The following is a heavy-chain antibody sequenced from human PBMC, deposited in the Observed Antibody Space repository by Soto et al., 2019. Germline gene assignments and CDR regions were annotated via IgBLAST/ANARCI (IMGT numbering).Heavy chain of an antibody. CDR1: GFPFSGNG. CDR3: AKPAAGFDY. V-gene: IGHV3-30*18. J-gene: IGHJ4*02. CDR2: ISYDGSNK. Sequence: QVQLVESGGGVVQPGRSLRLSCAASGFPFSGNGRPWFRQAPGKGLEWVAVISYDGSNKYYADSVKGRFTISRDNSKNTLYLQMNSLRAEDTAVYYCAKPAAGFDYWGQGTLVTVSS. D-gene: IGHD6-13*01.